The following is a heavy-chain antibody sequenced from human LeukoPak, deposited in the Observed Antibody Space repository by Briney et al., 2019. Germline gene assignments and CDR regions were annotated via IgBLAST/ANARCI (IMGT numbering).Heavy chain of an antibody. J-gene: IGHJ5*02. D-gene: IGHD3-3*01. CDR2: IYTSGST. Sequence: SETLSLTCTVSGGSISSSSYYWSWLRQPPGKGLEWIGYIYTSGSTNYNPSLKSRVTISVDTSKNQFSLKLSSVTAADTAVYYCARHSNNYDFWRGRPNWFDPWGQGTLVTVSS. V-gene: IGHV4-61*05. CDR3: ARHSNNYDFWRGRPNWFDP. CDR1: GGSISSSSYY.